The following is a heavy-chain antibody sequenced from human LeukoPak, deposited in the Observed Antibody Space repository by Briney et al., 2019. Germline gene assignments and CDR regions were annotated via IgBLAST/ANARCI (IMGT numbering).Heavy chain of an antibody. CDR2: IKQDGSEK. Sequence: LAGGSLSLSCAASGFTFSSYWMSWVRQAPGKGVEGVANIKQDGSEKYYVDSVKGRFTISRDNAKNSLYLQMNSPRAEDTAVYYCPSDAFGGHWGQGTLVTVSS. CDR1: GFTFSSYW. CDR3: PSDAFGGH. V-gene: IGHV3-7*01. D-gene: IGHD3-16*01. J-gene: IGHJ4*02.